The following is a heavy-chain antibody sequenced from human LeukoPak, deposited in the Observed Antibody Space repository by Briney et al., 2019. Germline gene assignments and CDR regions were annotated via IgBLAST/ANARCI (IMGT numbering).Heavy chain of an antibody. V-gene: IGHV3-30*02. CDR2: ISYDANAK. CDR1: GFTFSSDG. Sequence: GGSLRLSCATSGFTFSSDGIHWVRQAPGKGLEWVSIISYDANAKHYADSVKGRFLIPRDNTKNTVYLEMSSLRPEGTAVYYCAKGMSRDSYYFDYWGQGTLVTVSS. CDR3: AKGMSRDSYYFDY. J-gene: IGHJ4*02. D-gene: IGHD5-24*01.